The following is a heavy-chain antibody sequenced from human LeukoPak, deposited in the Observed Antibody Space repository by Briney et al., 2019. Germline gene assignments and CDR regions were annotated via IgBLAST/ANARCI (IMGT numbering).Heavy chain of an antibody. J-gene: IGHJ5*02. D-gene: IGHD3-22*01. CDR2: IIPIFGTA. CDR1: GGTFSSYA. Sequence: SVKVSCKASGGTFSSYAISWVRQAPGQGLEWMGGIIPIFGTANYAQKFQGRVTITADESTSTAYMELSSLRSEDTAVYYCARAPGYYDSSGYYYVPNTNWFDPWGQGTLVTVSS. CDR3: ARAPGYYDSSGYYYVPNTNWFDP. V-gene: IGHV1-69*01.